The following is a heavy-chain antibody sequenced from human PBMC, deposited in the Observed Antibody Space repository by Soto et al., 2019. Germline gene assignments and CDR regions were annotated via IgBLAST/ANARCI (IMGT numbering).Heavy chain of an antibody. J-gene: IGHJ4*02. CDR1: GFSFSSCA. D-gene: IGHD6-19*01. CDR3: ARVPIAVVGIAYYFDY. Sequence: QVQLVESGGGVVQPGRSLRLSCAASGFSFSSCAMHWVRQAPGKGLEWVAVISHDGSNKYYADSVKGRFTISRDNSINTLYLQMNSLRAEDTALYYCARVPIAVVGIAYYFDYWGQGTLVTVSS. V-gene: IGHV3-30-3*01. CDR2: ISHDGSNK.